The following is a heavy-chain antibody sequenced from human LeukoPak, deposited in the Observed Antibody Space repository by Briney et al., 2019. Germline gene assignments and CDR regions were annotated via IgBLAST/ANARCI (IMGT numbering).Heavy chain of an antibody. V-gene: IGHV4-59*01. CDR2: IYYSGST. CDR1: GGSISSYY. D-gene: IGHD1-26*01. Sequence: PSETLSLTCTVSGGSISSYYWSWIRQPPGKGLEWIGDIYYSGSTNYNPSLKSRVTISVDTSKNQFSLKLSSVTAADTAVYYCARDSGGSYYYYYYMDVWGKGTTVTVSS. CDR3: ARDSGGSYYYYYYMDV. J-gene: IGHJ6*03.